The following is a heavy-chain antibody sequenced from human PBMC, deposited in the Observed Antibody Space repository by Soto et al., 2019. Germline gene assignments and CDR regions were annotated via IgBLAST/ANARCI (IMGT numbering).Heavy chain of an antibody. D-gene: IGHD3-10*01. CDR3: AKVAIDPWRVGEGYYYYMDV. CDR2: ISGSGGST. Sequence: EVQLLESGGGLVQPGGSLRLSCAASGFRFSSYAMSWGRQAPGKGLEWVSAISGSGGSTYYADSVKGRFAISRDNSKNTLYLQMNSLRAEDTAVYYCAKVAIDPWRVGEGYYYYMDVWGKGTTVTVSS. J-gene: IGHJ6*03. V-gene: IGHV3-23*01. CDR1: GFRFSSYA.